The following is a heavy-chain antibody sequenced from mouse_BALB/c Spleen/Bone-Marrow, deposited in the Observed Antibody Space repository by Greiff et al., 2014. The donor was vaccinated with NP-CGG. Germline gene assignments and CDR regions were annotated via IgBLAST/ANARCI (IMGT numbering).Heavy chain of an antibody. CDR1: GYTFTSYV. D-gene: IGHD2-2*01. CDR3: ARSLYGYDWYFDV. J-gene: IGHJ1*01. Sequence: VQLQQSGPELVKPGASVKMSCKASGYTFTSYVIHWVKQKPGQGLEWIGNINPYYDGTQYNEKFKGKATLTSDKSSSTAFMELSSLTSEDSAVYYCARSLYGYDWYFDVWGAGTTVTVSS. V-gene: IGHV1-14*01. CDR2: INPYYDGT.